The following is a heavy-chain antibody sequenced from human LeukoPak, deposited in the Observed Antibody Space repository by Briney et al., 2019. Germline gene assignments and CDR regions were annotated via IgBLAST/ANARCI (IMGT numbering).Heavy chain of an antibody. D-gene: IGHD1-26*01. CDR1: GYTFTSYG. J-gene: IGHJ4*02. V-gene: IGHV1-18*01. CDR3: ARDRGVGATTYFDY. CDR2: ISGYIGNT. Sequence: WASVKVSCKASGYTFTSYGISWVRQVPGQGLEWMGWISGYIGNTKYAQKLQGRVTLTTDTSTSTAYMELRRLRSDDTAVYYCARDRGVGATTYFDYWGQGTLVTVSS.